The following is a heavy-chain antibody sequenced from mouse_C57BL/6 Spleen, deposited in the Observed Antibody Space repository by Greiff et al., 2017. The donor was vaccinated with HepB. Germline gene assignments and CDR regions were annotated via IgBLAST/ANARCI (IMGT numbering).Heavy chain of an antibody. J-gene: IGHJ4*01. CDR1: GYTFTSYG. CDR3: ARIYYYGSSYGRDAMDY. V-gene: IGHV1-81*01. Sequence: QVQLQQSGAELARPGASVKLSCKASGYTFTSYGISWVKQRTGQGLEWIGEIYPRSGNTYYNEKFKGKATLTADKSSSTAYMELRSLTSEDSAVYFCARIYYYGSSYGRDAMDYWGQGTSVTVSS. D-gene: IGHD1-1*01. CDR2: IYPRSGNT.